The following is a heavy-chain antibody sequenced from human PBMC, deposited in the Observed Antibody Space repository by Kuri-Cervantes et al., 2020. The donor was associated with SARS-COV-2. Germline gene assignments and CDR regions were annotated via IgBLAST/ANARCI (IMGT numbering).Heavy chain of an antibody. CDR3: ASLGYGGNLHFDY. Sequence: SETLSLTCAVYGGSFSGYYWSWIRQPPGKGLEWIGSIYYSGSTYYNPSLKSRVTISVDTSKNQFSLKLSSVTAADTAVYYCASLGYGGNLHFDYWGQGTLVTVSS. J-gene: IGHJ4*02. V-gene: IGHV4-34*01. CDR2: IYYSGST. D-gene: IGHD4-23*01. CDR1: GGSFSGYY.